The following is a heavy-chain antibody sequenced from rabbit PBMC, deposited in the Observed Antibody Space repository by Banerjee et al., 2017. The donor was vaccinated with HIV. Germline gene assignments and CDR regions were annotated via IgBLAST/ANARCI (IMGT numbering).Heavy chain of an antibody. Sequence: WVRQAPGKGLEWIACINTSSGNTVYASWAKGRFTISKTSSTTVTLQMTSLTAADTATYFCARDLAGDNNYNNDLGLWGQGTLVTVS. V-gene: IGHV1S40*01. CDR3: ARDLAGDNNYNNDLGL. J-gene: IGHJ4*01. CDR2: INTSSGNT. D-gene: IGHD8-1*01.